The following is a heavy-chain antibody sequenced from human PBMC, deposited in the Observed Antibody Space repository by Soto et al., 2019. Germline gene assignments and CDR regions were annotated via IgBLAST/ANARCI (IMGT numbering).Heavy chain of an antibody. J-gene: IGHJ4*02. Sequence: EVQLVESGGGLVQPGGSLSLSCAASGFTLSTYSMHWLRQAPGKGLLWVSRINSDGGDTNYADSVKGRFTISRDSAKNTLYMQMSRLSAEDTAVYYCATMKRRSLRWIGNSGYDSTGEFDSWGQGTLVTVSS. CDR1: GFTLSTYS. D-gene: IGHD5-12*01. CDR2: INSDGGDT. V-gene: IGHV3-74*01. CDR3: ATMKRRSLRWIGNSGYDSTGEFDS.